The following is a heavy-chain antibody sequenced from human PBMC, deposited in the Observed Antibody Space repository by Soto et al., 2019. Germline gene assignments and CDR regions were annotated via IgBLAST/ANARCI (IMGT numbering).Heavy chain of an antibody. CDR2: ISSSSSYI. Sequence: GGSLRLSCAASGFTFSSYSMNWVRQAPGKGLEWVSSISSSSSYIYYADSVKGRFTISRDNAKNSLYLQMNSLRAEDTAVYYCARERGPLDSYDTPGGFDPWGQGTLVTVSS. D-gene: IGHD3-9*01. V-gene: IGHV3-21*01. CDR1: GFTFSSYS. CDR3: ARERGPLDSYDTPGGFDP. J-gene: IGHJ5*02.